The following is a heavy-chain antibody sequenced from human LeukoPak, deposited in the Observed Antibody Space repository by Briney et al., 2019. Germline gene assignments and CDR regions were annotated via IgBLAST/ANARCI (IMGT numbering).Heavy chain of an antibody. CDR2: INGDGNST. V-gene: IGHV3-74*01. CDR1: GFTFSSYA. Sequence: GGSLRLSCAASGFTFSSYAMSWVRQAPGKGLVWVSQINGDGNSTNYADSVKGRFTISRDNAKNTLYLQMNSLRAEDTAVYYCTRTEYCSPTSCKYASFWGQGTMVTVSS. J-gene: IGHJ3*01. CDR3: TRTEYCSPTSCKYASF. D-gene: IGHD2-2*01.